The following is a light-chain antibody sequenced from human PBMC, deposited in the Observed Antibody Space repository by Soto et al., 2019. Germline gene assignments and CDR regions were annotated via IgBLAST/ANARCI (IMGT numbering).Light chain of an antibody. CDR3: GSYTTSSNYV. CDR1: ISDVGSYNY. CDR2: DVS. Sequence: QSALTQPASVSGSPGQSITISCTVTISDVGSYNYVSWYQQYPGKAPKLMIYDVSTRPSGVSDRFSGSKSGNTASLTISGLRAEDEADYYFGSYTTSSNYVFGTGTKVTVL. V-gene: IGLV2-14*03. J-gene: IGLJ1*01.